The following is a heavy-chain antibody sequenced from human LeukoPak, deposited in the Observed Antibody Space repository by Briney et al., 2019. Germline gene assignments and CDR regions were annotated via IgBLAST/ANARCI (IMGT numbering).Heavy chain of an antibody. J-gene: IGHJ6*03. V-gene: IGHV3-21*01. CDR2: ISSSSSYI. Sequence: GGSLRLSCVASGFTFSSYSMNWVRQAPGKGLEWVSSISSSSSYINYADSVKGRFTISRDNAKNSLYLQMNSLRAEDTAVYYCARDRAYCGGDCYPDYYYYYMDVWGKGTTVTVSS. D-gene: IGHD2-21*02. CDR3: ARDRAYCGGDCYPDYYYYYMDV. CDR1: GFTFSSYS.